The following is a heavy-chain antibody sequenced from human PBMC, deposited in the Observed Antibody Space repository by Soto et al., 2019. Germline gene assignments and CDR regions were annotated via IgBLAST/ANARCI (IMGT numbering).Heavy chain of an antibody. D-gene: IGHD1-7*01. V-gene: IGHV4-30-4*01. J-gene: IGHJ4*02. CDR3: AREDWDFISDY. CDR2: IYYSGST. CDR1: GGSISSGDYY. Sequence: LSLTCTVSGGSISSGDYYWSWIRQPPGKGLEWIGYIYYSGSTYYNPSLKSRVTISVDTSKNQFSLKLSSVTAADTAVYYCAREDWDFISDYWGQGNMVTVSS.